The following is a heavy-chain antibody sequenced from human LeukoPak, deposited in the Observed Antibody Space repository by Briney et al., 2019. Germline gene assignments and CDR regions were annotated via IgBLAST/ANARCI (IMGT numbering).Heavy chain of an antibody. CDR2: TSGSGGST. Sequence: GGSLRLSCAASGFTFSSYAMSWVRQAPGKGLEWVSATSGSGGSTYCADSVKGRFTISRDHSKNTLYLQMNSLRGEDTAVYYCAKSKDYDPLSYYFDYWGQGTLVTVSS. CDR1: GFTFSSYA. D-gene: IGHD3-3*01. J-gene: IGHJ4*02. V-gene: IGHV3-23*01. CDR3: AKSKDYDPLSYYFDY.